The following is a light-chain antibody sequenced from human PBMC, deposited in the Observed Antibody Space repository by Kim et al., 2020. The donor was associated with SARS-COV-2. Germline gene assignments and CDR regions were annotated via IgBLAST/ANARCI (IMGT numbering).Light chain of an antibody. CDR2: AAS. J-gene: IGKJ4*01. CDR1: QGISSY. Sequence: IQLSQSPSSLSASVGDRVTITCRASQGISSYLAWYQQKPGRAPKLLIYAASTLQSGVPSRFSGSESGTDFSLTISSLQPEDCATYYCQQLKSYPLTFGGGTKLEI. V-gene: IGKV1-9*01. CDR3: QQLKSYPLT.